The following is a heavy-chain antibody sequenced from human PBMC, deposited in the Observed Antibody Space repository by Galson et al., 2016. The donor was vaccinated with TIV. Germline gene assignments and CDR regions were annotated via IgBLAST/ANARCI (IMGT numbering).Heavy chain of an antibody. V-gene: IGHV4-38-2*01. D-gene: IGHD3-10*01. Sequence: SETLSLTCDVSGFSISSGYWWAWIRQPPGRGLEWTGNIYQSGGTYYTPSLKSRVTISVDTSKNHFSLKLTSVTAADTAVYSCARQGATIVRRGYYYYYGMDVWGQGTTVTVSS. J-gene: IGHJ6*02. CDR3: ARQGATIVRRGYYYYYGMDV. CDR1: GFSISSGYW. CDR2: IYQSGGT.